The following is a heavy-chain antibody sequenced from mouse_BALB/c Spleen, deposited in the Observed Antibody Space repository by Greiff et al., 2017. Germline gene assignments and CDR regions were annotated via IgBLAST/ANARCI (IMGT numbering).Heavy chain of an antibody. V-gene: IGHV1-77*01. J-gene: IGHJ3*01. CDR3: ARGTTTVVARAGFAY. CDR2: IYPGSGST. Sequence: QVQLQQSGPELVKPGASVKMSCKASGYTFTDYVISWVKQRTGQGLEWIGEIYPGSGSTYYNEKFKGKATLTADKSSNTAYMQLSSLTSEDSAVYFCARGTTTVVARAGFAYWGQGTLVTVSA. CDR1: GYTFTDYV. D-gene: IGHD1-1*01.